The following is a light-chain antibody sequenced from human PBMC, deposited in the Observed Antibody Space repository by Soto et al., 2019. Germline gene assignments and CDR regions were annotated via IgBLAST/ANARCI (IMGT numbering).Light chain of an antibody. Sequence: QSVLPQPASVSESPGQSITISCTGTSSDVGGYDFVSWYQHHPGKAPKLMISEVSDRPSGVSDRFSGSKSGNTASLTISGLQAEDEADYYCTSYTSSRTYVFGTGTKVTVL. J-gene: IGLJ1*01. V-gene: IGLV2-14*01. CDR3: TSYTSSRTYV. CDR1: SSDVGGYDF. CDR2: EVS.